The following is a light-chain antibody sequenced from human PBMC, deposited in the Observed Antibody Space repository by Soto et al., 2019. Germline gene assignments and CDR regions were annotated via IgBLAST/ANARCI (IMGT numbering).Light chain of an antibody. Sequence: EIVMTQSPATLSVSPGERATLSCRASQSVSSNLAWYQQKPGQAPRLLIFGASTRATGIPARFSGSGSGTEFTLTISSLQSEDFAVYYCQHYNHWPPIFTFGPGTKVDIK. CDR2: GAS. V-gene: IGKV3-15*01. CDR1: QSVSSN. CDR3: QHYNHWPPIFT. J-gene: IGKJ3*01.